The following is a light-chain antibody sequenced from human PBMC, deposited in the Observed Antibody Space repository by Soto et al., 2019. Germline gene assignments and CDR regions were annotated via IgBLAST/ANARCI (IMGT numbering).Light chain of an antibody. V-gene: IGKV4-1*01. CDR1: QRGLYSSNNRNY. Sequence: DIELTPTPDSLAVALGERATINCKSSQRGLYSSNNRNYLAWYQQKPGQAPRLLIYGASSRATGIPDRFSGSGSGTDFTLTISSLEPEDFAVYYCQQYGSSLQVSFGQGTRLEIK. CDR3: QQYGSSLQVS. J-gene: IGKJ5*01. CDR2: GAS.